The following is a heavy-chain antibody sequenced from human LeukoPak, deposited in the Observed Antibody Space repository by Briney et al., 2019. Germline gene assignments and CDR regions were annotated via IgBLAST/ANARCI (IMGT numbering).Heavy chain of an antibody. CDR3: AKDGFDYYDSSGYYYFDD. CDR2: ISTWGGGI. J-gene: IGHJ4*02. Sequence: GGSLRLSCAASGFMFRNHAMSWVPQAPGKGLEWVSGISTWGGGIYYAESVKGRFTNSRDNSKNTLYLQMKSLRGEDTAVYYCAKDGFDYYDSSGYYYFDDWGQGTLVTVSS. CDR1: GFMFRNHA. V-gene: IGHV3-23*01. D-gene: IGHD3-22*01.